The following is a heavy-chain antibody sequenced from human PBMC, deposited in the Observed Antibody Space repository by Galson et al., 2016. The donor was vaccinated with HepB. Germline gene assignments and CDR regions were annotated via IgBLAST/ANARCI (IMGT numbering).Heavy chain of an antibody. CDR3: AGYGGNSV. D-gene: IGHD4-23*01. J-gene: IGHJ4*02. Sequence: SLRLSCAASGFIFSNYAMSWVRQAPGKGLECVSVIFGRGNTYYADSVEGRFTISRDNARNTVYLQMNSLRTEDTAVYYCAGYGGNSVWGQGTLVTVSS. CDR1: GFIFSNYA. V-gene: IGHV3-23*01. CDR2: IFGRGNT.